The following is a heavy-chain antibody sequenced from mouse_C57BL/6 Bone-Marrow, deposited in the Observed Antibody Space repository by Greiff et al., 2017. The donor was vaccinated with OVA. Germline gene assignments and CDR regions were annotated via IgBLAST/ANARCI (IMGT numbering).Heavy chain of an antibody. J-gene: IGHJ1*03. Sequence: EVHLVESEGGLVQPGSSMKLSCTASGFTFSDYYMAWVRQVPEKGLEWVANINYDGSSTYYLDFLKSRFIISRDNAKNILYLQMSSLKSEDTATYYCARGGWDWYFDVWGTGTTVTVSS. CDR2: INYDGSST. D-gene: IGHD3-3*01. V-gene: IGHV5-16*01. CDR3: ARGGWDWYFDV. CDR1: GFTFSDYY.